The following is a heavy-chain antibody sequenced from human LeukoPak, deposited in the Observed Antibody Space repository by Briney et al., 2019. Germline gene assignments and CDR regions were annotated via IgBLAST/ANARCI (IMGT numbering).Heavy chain of an antibody. CDR3: VRRGYASGQDIGDF. D-gene: IGHD5-18*01. CDR1: GGSFSGYT. J-gene: IGHJ4*02. Sequence: SETLSLTCDVYGGSFSGYTWDWIRQPPGKGLEWTGEINTSGNTNYNPSLKSRLSISVDTSKNQFFLKVNSVTAADTAVYYCVRRGYASGQDIGDFWGQGTLVTVSS. CDR2: INTSGNT. V-gene: IGHV4-34*01.